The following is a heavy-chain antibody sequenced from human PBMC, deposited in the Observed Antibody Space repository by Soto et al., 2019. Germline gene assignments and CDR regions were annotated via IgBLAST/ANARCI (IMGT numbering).Heavy chain of an antibody. CDR1: GGSISSYY. CDR2: IYYSGST. D-gene: IGHD1-26*01. CDR3: ARRYGSAIDY. Sequence: PSETLSLTCTVSGGSISSYYWSWIRQPPGKGLEWIGYIYYSGSTNCNPSLKSRVTISVDTSKNQFSLKLSSVTAADTAVYYCARRYGSAIDYWGQGTLVPVSS. J-gene: IGHJ4*02. V-gene: IGHV4-59*08.